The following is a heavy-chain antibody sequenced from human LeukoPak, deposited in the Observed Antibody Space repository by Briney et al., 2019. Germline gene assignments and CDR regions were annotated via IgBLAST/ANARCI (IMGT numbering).Heavy chain of an antibody. Sequence: TGGSLRLSCAASRFSFSTYAMNWVRQAPGKGLEWVSAISGSGGSTHYVDSVKGRFTISRDKSKNTLYLQMNSLRAEDTAVYYCAKDLGFLEWLLFVNWGQGTLVTVSS. CDR2: ISGSGGST. J-gene: IGHJ4*02. D-gene: IGHD3-3*01. CDR1: RFSFSTYA. CDR3: AKDLGFLEWLLFVN. V-gene: IGHV3-23*01.